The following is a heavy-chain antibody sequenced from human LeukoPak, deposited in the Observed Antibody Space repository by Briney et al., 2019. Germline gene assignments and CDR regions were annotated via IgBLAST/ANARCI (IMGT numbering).Heavy chain of an antibody. V-gene: IGHV5-51*01. CDR2: IYPGDSET. J-gene: IGHJ4*02. Sequence: GESLQISCKGSGDTFSSYWIGWVRQLPGKGLEWMGIIYPGDSETRYSPSFQGQVTMSVDKSSSTAYLQWASLEASDTATYFCARLSARLLDHWGQGTRVTVSS. CDR1: GDTFSSYW. D-gene: IGHD3-3*01. CDR3: ARLSARLLDH.